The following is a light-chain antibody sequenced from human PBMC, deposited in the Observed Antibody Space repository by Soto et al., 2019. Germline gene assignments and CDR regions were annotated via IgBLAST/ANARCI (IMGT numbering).Light chain of an antibody. CDR1: QSISSTS. CDR3: QQYDSSPYT. Sequence: EIVLTQSPGTLSLSPGERATLSCRASQSISSTSLAWYHQKPGQAPRLLIYGASVRATGIPYRFSGSGSGTDFTLTISRLEPEDFAVYYCQQYDSSPYTFGQGTKLEIK. CDR2: GAS. J-gene: IGKJ2*01. V-gene: IGKV3-20*01.